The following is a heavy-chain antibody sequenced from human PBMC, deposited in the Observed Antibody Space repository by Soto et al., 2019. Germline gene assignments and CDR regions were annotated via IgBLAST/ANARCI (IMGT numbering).Heavy chain of an antibody. J-gene: IGHJ4*02. CDR3: ARDPKTSGGQHWAFNYFDS. CDR2: ISYDGTNK. Sequence: GGSLRLSCAASGFSFSISPMHWVRQAPGKGPEWVALISYDGTNKFYADSVKGRFTISRDNSKSTLYLQVDSLRPEDAAAYYCARDPKTSGGQHWAFNYFDSWGQGTLVTVSS. D-gene: IGHD7-27*01. CDR1: GFSFSISP. V-gene: IGHV3-30-3*01.